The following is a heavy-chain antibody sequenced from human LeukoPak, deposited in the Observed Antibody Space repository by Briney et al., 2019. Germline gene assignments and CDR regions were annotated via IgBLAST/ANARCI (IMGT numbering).Heavy chain of an antibody. CDR3: ARDGTTGPSY. CDR1: GGSISSRSYY. V-gene: IGHV4-39*07. D-gene: IGHD4-17*01. Sequence: SETLSLTCTVSGGSISSRSYYWGWIRQPPGKGPEWIGSIYYSGSTSYSPSLRSRVTISVDTSKNQFSLKLSSVTAADTAVYYCARDGTTGPSYWGQGTLVTVSS. J-gene: IGHJ4*02. CDR2: IYYSGST.